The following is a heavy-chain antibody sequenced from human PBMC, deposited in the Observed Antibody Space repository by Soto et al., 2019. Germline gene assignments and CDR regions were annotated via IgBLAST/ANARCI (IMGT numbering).Heavy chain of an antibody. CDR1: GGSISSYY. V-gene: IGHV4-59*01. J-gene: IGHJ4*02. CDR3: ARGGPLIAAASDY. CDR2: IYYSGST. Sequence: PSETLSLTCTVSGGSISSYYWSWIRQPPGKGLEWIGYIYYSGSTNYNPSLKSRVTISVDTSKNQFSLKLSSVTAADTAVYYCARGGPLIAAASDYWGQGTLVTVSS. D-gene: IGHD6-13*01.